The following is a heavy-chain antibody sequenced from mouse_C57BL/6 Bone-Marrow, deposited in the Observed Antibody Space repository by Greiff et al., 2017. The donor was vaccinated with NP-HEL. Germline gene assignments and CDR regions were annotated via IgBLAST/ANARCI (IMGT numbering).Heavy chain of an antibody. V-gene: IGHV1-81*01. J-gene: IGHJ3*01. CDR1: GYTFTSYG. CDR2: IYPRSGNT. D-gene: IGHD1-1*01. CDR3: ARGDYYGSSYGFVY. Sequence: QVQLQQSGAELARPGASVKLSCKASGYTFTSYGISWVKQRTGQGLEWIGEIYPRSGNTYYNEKFKGKATLTADKSSSTAYMELRSLTSEDSAVYFCARGDYYGSSYGFVYWGQGTLVTVSA.